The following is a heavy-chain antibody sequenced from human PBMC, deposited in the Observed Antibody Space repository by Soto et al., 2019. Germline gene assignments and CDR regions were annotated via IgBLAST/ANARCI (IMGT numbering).Heavy chain of an antibody. J-gene: IGHJ4*02. Sequence: GGSLRLSCAASGFTFSSYAMNWVRQAPGKGLEWVSAISGGGDSTYYADSVKGRFTISRDNSKNTLYLQMISLRAEDTAVYYCAKGVSRSSWYFFDYWGQGTLVTVSS. D-gene: IGHD6-13*01. V-gene: IGHV3-23*01. CDR2: ISGGGDST. CDR1: GFTFSSYA. CDR3: AKGVSRSSWYFFDY.